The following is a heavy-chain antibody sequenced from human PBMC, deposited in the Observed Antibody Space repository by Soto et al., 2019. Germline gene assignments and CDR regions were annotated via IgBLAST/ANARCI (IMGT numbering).Heavy chain of an antibody. CDR1: GFTFTNYG. V-gene: IGHV3-7*01. D-gene: IGHD1-26*01. J-gene: IGHJ4*02. CDR3: AAASGDF. CDR2: IKQDGSEK. Sequence: VQLVESGGGLVQPGGSLGLSCAASGFTFTNYGMMWVRQASGKGLEWVASIKQDGSEKFYVDSVKGRFTTSRDDPKRSLSLHMKLRTAEDSALYYSAAASGDFWVQGTLVSVSS.